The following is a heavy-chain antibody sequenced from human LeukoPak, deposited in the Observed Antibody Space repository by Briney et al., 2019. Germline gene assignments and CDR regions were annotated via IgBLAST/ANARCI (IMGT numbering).Heavy chain of an antibody. CDR1: GYTFTSYA. J-gene: IGHJ5*02. V-gene: IGHV7-4-1*02. D-gene: IGHD2-15*01. Sequence: GASVKVSCKASGYTFTSYAMNWVRQAPGQGLEWMGWINTSTGNPTYAQGFTGRFVFSLDTSVSTAYLQISSLKAEDTAVYYCAREGMRCGGSCYSGEKWFDPWGQGTLVTVSS. CDR2: INTSTGNP. CDR3: AREGMRCGGSCYSGEKWFDP.